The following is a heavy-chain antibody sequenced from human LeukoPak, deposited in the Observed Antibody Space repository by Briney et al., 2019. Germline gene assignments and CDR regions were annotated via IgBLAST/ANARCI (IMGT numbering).Heavy chain of an antibody. D-gene: IGHD2-2*02. CDR1: GGSFSGYY. Sequence: PSETLSLTCAVYGGSFSGYYWSWIRQPPGKGLEWIGEINHSGSTNYNPSLKSRVTIPVDTSKNQFSLKLSSVTAADTAVYYCARDGGYCSSTSCYSNWFDPWGQGTLVTVSS. J-gene: IGHJ5*02. CDR2: INHSGST. CDR3: ARDGGYCSSTSCYSNWFDP. V-gene: IGHV4-34*01.